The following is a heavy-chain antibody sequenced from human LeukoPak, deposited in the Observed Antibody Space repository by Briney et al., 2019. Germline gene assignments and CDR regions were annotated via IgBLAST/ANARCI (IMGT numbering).Heavy chain of an antibody. CDR1: GYTFTSYD. J-gene: IGHJ4*02. Sequence: ASVKVSCKASGYTFTSYDINWVRQATGQGLEWMGWMNPNSGNTGYAQKFQGRVTMTRNTSISTAYMELSSLRSEDTAVYYCARVRYYDFWSGYRTGGRGYYSDYWGQGTLVTVSS. D-gene: IGHD3-3*01. V-gene: IGHV1-8*01. CDR3: ARVRYYDFWSGYRTGGRGYYSDY. CDR2: MNPNSGNT.